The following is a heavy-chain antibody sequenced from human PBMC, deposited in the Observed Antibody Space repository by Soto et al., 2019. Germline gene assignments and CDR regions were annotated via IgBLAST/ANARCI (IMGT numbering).Heavy chain of an antibody. D-gene: IGHD6-13*01. CDR2: IYYSGST. V-gene: IGHV4-59*01. CDR1: GGSISSYY. J-gene: IGHJ4*02. Sequence: KPSETLSLTCTVSGGSISSYYWSWIRQPPGKGLEWIGYIYYSGSTNYNPSLKSRVTISVDTSKNQFSLKLSSVTAADTAVYYCACSSSRTYFDYWGQGTLVTVSS. CDR3: ACSSSRTYFDY.